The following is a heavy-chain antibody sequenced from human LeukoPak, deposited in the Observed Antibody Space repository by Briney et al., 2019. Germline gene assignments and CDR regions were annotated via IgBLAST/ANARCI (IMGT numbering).Heavy chain of an antibody. Sequence: ASVKVSCKAAGYTFTSFGISWVRQAPGQGLEWMGWISAYNGNTNYAQKLRGRVTMTTDTSTSTAFMELRSLRSDDTAVYYCARAEEFCSRTRCSLDDFDIWGQGTKVTVSS. J-gene: IGHJ3*02. CDR3: ARAEEFCSRTRCSLDDFDI. V-gene: IGHV1-18*01. CDR2: ISAYNGNT. CDR1: GYTFTSFG. D-gene: IGHD2-2*01.